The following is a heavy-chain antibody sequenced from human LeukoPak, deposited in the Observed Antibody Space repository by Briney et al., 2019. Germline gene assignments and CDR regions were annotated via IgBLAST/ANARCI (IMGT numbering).Heavy chain of an antibody. CDR2: ISAYNGNT. J-gene: IGHJ6*03. Sequence: ASVKVSCKASGYTFTSYGISWVRQAPGHGLEWMGWISAYNGNTNYAQKLQGRVTMTTDTSTSTAYMELRSLRSDDTAVYYCVRSYYDSSGYPYYYYMDVWGKGTTVTVSS. D-gene: IGHD3-22*01. V-gene: IGHV1-18*01. CDR1: GYTFTSYG. CDR3: VRSYYDSSGYPYYYYMDV.